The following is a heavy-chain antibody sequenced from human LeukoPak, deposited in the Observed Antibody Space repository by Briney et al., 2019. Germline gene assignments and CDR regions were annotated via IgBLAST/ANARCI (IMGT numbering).Heavy chain of an antibody. D-gene: IGHD6-13*01. V-gene: IGHV4-34*01. J-gene: IGHJ3*02. Sequence: PSETLSLTCAVYVESFSGYYWSWIRQPPGKGLEWIGEINHSGSTKYNPSLKSRVTISVDTSKNQFSLKLSSVTAADTAVYYCARGLRYSSSWYGAFDIWGQGTMVIVSS. CDR2: INHSGST. CDR1: VESFSGYY. CDR3: ARGLRYSSSWYGAFDI.